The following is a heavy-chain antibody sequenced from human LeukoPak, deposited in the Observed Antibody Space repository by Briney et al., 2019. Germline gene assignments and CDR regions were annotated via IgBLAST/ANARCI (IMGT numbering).Heavy chain of an antibody. CDR1: GDTFSKNA. Sequence: SVKVSCKASGDTFSKNAIHWVRQAPGQGREWMGGILLKFGTTQYSGKFQDRVTITADASTTTAYMELSSLTSEDTAMYYCARSQSSSWYMMSFAPWGQGTLVIVSS. D-gene: IGHD6-13*01. CDR2: ILLKFGTT. J-gene: IGHJ5*02. CDR3: ARSQSSSWYMMSFAP. V-gene: IGHV1-69*13.